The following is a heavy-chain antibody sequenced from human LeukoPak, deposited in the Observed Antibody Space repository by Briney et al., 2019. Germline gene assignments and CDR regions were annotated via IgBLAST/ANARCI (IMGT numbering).Heavy chain of an antibody. D-gene: IGHD5-24*01. V-gene: IGHV3-23*01. Sequence: PGGSLRLSCAASGFSVSTNYMTWVRQAPGKGLEWVSAISTGGDNTYYADSVKGRFTISRDNSKNTLYLQMNSLRVEDTAVYYCAKEDPLEGLDYWGQGTLVTVSS. CDR2: ISTGGDNT. CDR3: AKEDPLEGLDY. CDR1: GFSVSTNY. J-gene: IGHJ4*02.